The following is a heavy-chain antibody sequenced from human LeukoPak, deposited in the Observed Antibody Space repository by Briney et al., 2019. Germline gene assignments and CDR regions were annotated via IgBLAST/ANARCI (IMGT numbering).Heavy chain of an antibody. CDR2: ISSSSSYT. CDR3: ARGPVVPAANDAFAAFDI. D-gene: IGHD2-2*01. J-gene: IGHJ3*02. Sequence: TGGSLRLSCAASGFTFSDYYMSWIGQAPGKGLEWVSYISSSSSYTNYADSVKGRFTISRDNAKNSLYLQMNSLRAEDTAVYYCARGPVVPAANDAFAAFDIWGHGTMVTVSS. V-gene: IGHV3-11*06. CDR1: GFTFSDYY.